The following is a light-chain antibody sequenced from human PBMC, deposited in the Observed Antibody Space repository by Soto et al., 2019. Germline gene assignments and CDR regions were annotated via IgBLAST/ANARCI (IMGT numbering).Light chain of an antibody. CDR1: SSNIGSNT. CDR3: AAWDDSLNGHYV. V-gene: IGLV1-44*01. J-gene: IGLJ1*01. CDR2: SNN. Sequence: SVLPQPPSASGTPGQTVTISCSGSSSNIGSNTVNWYQQLPGTAPKLLIYSNNQRPSGVPDRFSGSKSGTSASLAISGLQSEDEADYYCAAWDDSLNGHYVFGTGTKVTVL.